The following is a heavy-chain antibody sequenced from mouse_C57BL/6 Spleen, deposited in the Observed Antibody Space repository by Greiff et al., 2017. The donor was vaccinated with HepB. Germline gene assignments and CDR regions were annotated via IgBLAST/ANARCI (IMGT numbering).Heavy chain of an antibody. CDR3: ARDSHPGTWFAY. D-gene: IGHD3-2*01. Sequence: DVQLQESGPELVKPGASVKIPCKASGYTFTDYNMDWVKQSHGKSLEWIGDINPNNGGTIYNQKFKGKATLTVDKSSSTAYMELRSLTSEDTAVYYCARDSHPGTWFAYWGQGTLVTVSA. J-gene: IGHJ3*01. CDR2: INPNNGGT. V-gene: IGHV1-18*01. CDR1: GYTFTDYN.